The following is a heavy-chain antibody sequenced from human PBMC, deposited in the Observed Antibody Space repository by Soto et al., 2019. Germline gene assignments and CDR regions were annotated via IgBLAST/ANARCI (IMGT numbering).Heavy chain of an antibody. J-gene: IGHJ6*02. D-gene: IGHD6-13*01. CDR3: ARVLAAAYGMDV. CDR2: IIGDGSVT. Sequence: EVQLVESGGGPVQPGGSLRISCAASGFTFSSYWMSWVRQVPGKGLVWVSRIIGDGSVTNYADSVKGRFTISRDNAKNSLYLQMNSLRAEDTAVYYCARVLAAAYGMDVWGQGTTVTVSS. V-gene: IGHV3-74*01. CDR1: GFTFSSYW.